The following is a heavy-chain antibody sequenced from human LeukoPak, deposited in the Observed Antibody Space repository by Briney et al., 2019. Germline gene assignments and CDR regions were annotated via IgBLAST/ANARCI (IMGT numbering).Heavy chain of an antibody. D-gene: IGHD6-13*01. Sequence: AGESLKISCKGSGYSFTSHWIGWVRQMPGKGLEWMGSIYPGDSDTKYSPSFRGQVTISADKSISSAYLQWSSLKASDTAMYHCARPVGIAEGGTYFDYWGQGTLVTVSS. CDR3: ARPVGIAEGGTYFDY. CDR1: GYSFTSHW. CDR2: IYPGDSDT. J-gene: IGHJ4*02. V-gene: IGHV5-51*01.